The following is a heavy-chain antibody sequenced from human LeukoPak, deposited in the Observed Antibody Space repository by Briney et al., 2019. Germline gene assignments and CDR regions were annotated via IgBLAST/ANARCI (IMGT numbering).Heavy chain of an antibody. Sequence: GGSLRLSCAASGFTVSAYYMNWFRQAPGRGLEWVSLLYSDGTTYYSDSVKGRFTNSRDNSKNTLLLQMNSLRAEDTAVYYCARDRAATEVWVELDPWGQGTLVTVSS. J-gene: IGHJ5*02. CDR1: GFTVSAYY. CDR3: ARDRAATEVWVELDP. V-gene: IGHV3-66*02. D-gene: IGHD1-26*01. CDR2: LYSDGTT.